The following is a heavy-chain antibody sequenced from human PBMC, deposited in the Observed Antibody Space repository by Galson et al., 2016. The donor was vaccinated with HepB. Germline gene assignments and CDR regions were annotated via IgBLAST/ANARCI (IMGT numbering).Heavy chain of an antibody. CDR3: ARHYLQVSHCSGGSCYRGNAFYI. J-gene: IGHJ3*02. CDR2: IYYSGIT. V-gene: IGHV4-39*01. Sequence: SETLSLTCTASGGSISSTNYYWGWIRQPPGKGLEWIGSIYYSGITYYNPSLKSRVTVSVDTSKNQFSLKLSSVTAADTTIYYCARHYLQVSHCSGGSCYRGNAFYIWGQGTMVTVSS. CDR1: GGSISSTNYY. D-gene: IGHD2-15*01.